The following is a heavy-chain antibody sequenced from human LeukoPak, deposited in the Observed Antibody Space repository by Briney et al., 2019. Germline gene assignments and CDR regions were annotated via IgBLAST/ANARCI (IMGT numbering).Heavy chain of an antibody. CDR1: GFTFSSYA. CDR2: ISGSGGST. Sequence: PGGCLRLSCAASGFTFSSYAMGWVRQAPGKGLEWVSAISGSGGSTYYADSVKGRFTISRDNSKNTLYLQMNSLRAEDTAVYYCAKDRLDYDFWSGYPNLWGQGTLVTVSS. J-gene: IGHJ4*02. CDR3: AKDRLDYDFWSGYPNL. D-gene: IGHD3-3*01. V-gene: IGHV3-23*01.